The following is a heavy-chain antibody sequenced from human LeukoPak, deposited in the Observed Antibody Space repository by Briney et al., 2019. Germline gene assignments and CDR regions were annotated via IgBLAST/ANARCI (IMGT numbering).Heavy chain of an antibody. V-gene: IGHV3-48*03. Sequence: PGGSLRLSCAASGFTFSSYEMNWVRQAPGKGLEWVSYISSSGSTIYYADSVKGRFTISRDNAKNSPYLQMNSLRAEDTAVYYCAREAGSSWYYFDYWGQGTLVTVSS. J-gene: IGHJ4*02. CDR2: ISSSGSTI. D-gene: IGHD6-13*01. CDR1: GFTFSSYE. CDR3: AREAGSSWYYFDY.